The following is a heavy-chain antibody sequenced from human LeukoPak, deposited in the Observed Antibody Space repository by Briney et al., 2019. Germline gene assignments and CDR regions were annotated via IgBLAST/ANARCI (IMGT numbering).Heavy chain of an antibody. Sequence: ASVKVSCKASGYTFTGYYIHWVRQAPGQGLKWMGRINPNSGGTNYAQNFQGRVTMTRDTSISTAYMELSRLTSDDSAVYYCARGPGDTYTFLDIWGRGTMVTVS. J-gene: IGHJ3*02. D-gene: IGHD2/OR15-2a*01. V-gene: IGHV1-2*06. CDR3: ARGPGDTYTFLDI. CDR1: GYTFTGYY. CDR2: INPNSGGT.